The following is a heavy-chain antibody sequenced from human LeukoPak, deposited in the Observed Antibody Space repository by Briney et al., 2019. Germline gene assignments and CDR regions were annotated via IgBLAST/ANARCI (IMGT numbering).Heavy chain of an antibody. CDR3: ASSYYGSGVNWFDP. Sequence: PAETLSLTCAVSGYSISIGYYWAWIRPPPGKGLEWIGSIYHSGSTYYNPSLKSRVTISVDTSKNQFSLKLSSVTAADTAVYYCASSYYGSGVNWFDPWGQGTLVTVSS. V-gene: IGHV4-38-2*01. J-gene: IGHJ5*02. CDR2: IYHSGST. D-gene: IGHD3-10*01. CDR1: GYSISIGYY.